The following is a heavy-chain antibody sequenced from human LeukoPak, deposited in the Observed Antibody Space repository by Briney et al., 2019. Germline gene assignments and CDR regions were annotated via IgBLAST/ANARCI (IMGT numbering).Heavy chain of an antibody. Sequence: SETLSLTCAVSGGSVSFYYWSWIRQPPGKGLEWIGYIYYSGSTNYNPSLKSRVTISVDTSKNQFSLKVSSVTAADTAVYYCARDPPVAGTSWGQGTLVTVSS. CDR2: IYYSGST. CDR3: ARDPPVAGTS. CDR1: GGSVSFYY. J-gene: IGHJ4*02. V-gene: IGHV4-59*02. D-gene: IGHD6-19*01.